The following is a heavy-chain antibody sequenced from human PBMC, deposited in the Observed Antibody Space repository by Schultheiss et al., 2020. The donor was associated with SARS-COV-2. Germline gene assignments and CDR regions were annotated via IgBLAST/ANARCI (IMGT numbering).Heavy chain of an antibody. D-gene: IGHD2-15*01. CDR1: GYSFSYYW. J-gene: IGHJ5*02. V-gene: IGHV5-51*01. Sequence: GESLKISCKGSGYSFSYYWIGWVRQMPGKGLEWMGIIYPGDSEARYRPAFQGQVTISADKSISTVYLQWSSLKTSDSAMYYCARGYCGGGSCYEGEWFDPWGQGTLVTGS. CDR3: ARGYCGGGSCYEGEWFDP. CDR2: IYPGDSEA.